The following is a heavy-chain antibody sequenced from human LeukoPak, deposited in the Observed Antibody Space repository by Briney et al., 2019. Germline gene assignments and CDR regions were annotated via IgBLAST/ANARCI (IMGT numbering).Heavy chain of an antibody. D-gene: IGHD2-2*02. CDR1: GYTFTYYY. V-gene: IGHV1-69*05. Sequence: ASVKVSCKASGYTFTYYYIHWMRQAPGQGLEWMGGIIPIFGTANYAQKFQGRVTITTDESTSTAYMELSSLRSEDTAVYYCARDVPHCSSTSCYSRGSYSDYYYYMDVWGKGTTVTVSS. CDR3: ARDVPHCSSTSCYSRGSYSDYYYYMDV. J-gene: IGHJ6*03. CDR2: IIPIFGTA.